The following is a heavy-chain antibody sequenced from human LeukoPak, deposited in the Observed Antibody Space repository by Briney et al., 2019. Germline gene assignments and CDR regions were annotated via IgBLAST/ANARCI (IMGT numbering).Heavy chain of an antibody. V-gene: IGHV3-66*01. CDR2: IYSGGST. Sequence: PGGSLRLSCAASGFTVSSNYMSWVRQAPGKGLEWVSVIYSGGSTYCADSVKGRFTISRDNSKNTLYLQMNSLRAEDTAVYYCARDRPDTAMAIDYWGQGTLVTVSS. CDR3: ARDRPDTAMAIDY. J-gene: IGHJ4*02. D-gene: IGHD5-18*01. CDR1: GFTVSSNY.